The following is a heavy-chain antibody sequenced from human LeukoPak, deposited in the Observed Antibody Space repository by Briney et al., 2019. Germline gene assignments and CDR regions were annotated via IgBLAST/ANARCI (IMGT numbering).Heavy chain of an antibody. Sequence: SETLSLTCTVSGGSISSSSYYWGWIRQPPGKGLEWIGSIYYSGSTYYNPSLKSRVTISVDTSKNQFSLKLSSVTAADTAVYYCASSGYSYGFHFDYWGQGTPVTVSS. CDR3: ASSGYSYGFHFDY. D-gene: IGHD5-18*01. CDR1: GGSISSSSYY. CDR2: IYYSGST. V-gene: IGHV4-39*01. J-gene: IGHJ4*02.